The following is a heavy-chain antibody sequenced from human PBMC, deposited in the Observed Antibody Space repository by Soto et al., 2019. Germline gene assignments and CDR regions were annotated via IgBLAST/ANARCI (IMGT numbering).Heavy chain of an antibody. V-gene: IGHV1-18*01. CDR2: ISAYNGKT. Sequence: QVQLVQSGGEVKKPGASVKLSCTASGYTFTSYGISWVRQAPGQGLEWMGWISAYNGKTNYAQNVQGRGPMTTDTSTRTAYMDLRSLRSDDTAVYYCARGGDVNSYHGMDVWGQGTTVTVSS. CDR3: ARGGDVNSYHGMDV. J-gene: IGHJ6*02. D-gene: IGHD5-12*01. CDR1: GYTFTSYG.